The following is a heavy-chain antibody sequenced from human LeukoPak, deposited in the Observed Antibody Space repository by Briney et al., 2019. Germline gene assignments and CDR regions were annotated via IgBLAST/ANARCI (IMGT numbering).Heavy chain of an antibody. CDR2: ISTYNGET. V-gene: IGHV1-18*01. D-gene: IGHD3-9*01. Sequence: ASVKASCKTSGYTFSSYGINWVRQAPGQGLEWMGWISTYNGETHYGQKVQGRVTMTTDTSTNTAYMELRSLTSDDTAVYYCVRGILSDDTLTGPWGQGTLVTVSS. J-gene: IGHJ5*02. CDR3: VRGILSDDTLTGP. CDR1: GYTFSSYG.